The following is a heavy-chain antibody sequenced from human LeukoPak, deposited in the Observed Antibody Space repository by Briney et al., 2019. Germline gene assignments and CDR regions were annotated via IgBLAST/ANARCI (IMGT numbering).Heavy chain of an antibody. D-gene: IGHD6-19*01. CDR2: ISAYNGNT. CDR3: ARDQRMKQWLVPFDY. Sequence: GASVKVSCKASGYTFTSYGISWVRHAPGQGLEWMGWISAYNGNTNYAQKLQGRVTMTTDTSTSTAYMELRSLRSDDTAVYYCARDQRMKQWLVPFDYWGQGTLVTVSS. CDR1: GYTFTSYG. V-gene: IGHV1-18*01. J-gene: IGHJ4*02.